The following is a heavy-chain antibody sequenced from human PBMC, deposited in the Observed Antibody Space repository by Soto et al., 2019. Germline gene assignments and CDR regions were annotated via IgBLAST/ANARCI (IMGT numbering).Heavy chain of an antibody. CDR3: AGLYYDFWSGSNYYGMDV. D-gene: IGHD3-3*01. CDR2: IYYSGST. CDR1: GGSISSYY. J-gene: IGHJ6*02. V-gene: IGHV4-59*01. Sequence: PSETLSLTCTVSGGSISSYYWGWIRQPPGKGLEWIGYIYYSGSTNYNPSLKSRVTISVDTSKNQFSLKLSSVTAADTAVYYCAGLYYDFWSGSNYYGMDVWGQGTTVTVSS.